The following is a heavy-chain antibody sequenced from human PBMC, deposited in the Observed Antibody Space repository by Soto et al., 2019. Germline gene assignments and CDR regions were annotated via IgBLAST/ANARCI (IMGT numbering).Heavy chain of an antibody. CDR1: GGSISSYY. CDR2: IYYSGST. J-gene: IGHJ4*02. V-gene: IGHV4-59*01. Sequence: SETLSLTCTVSGGSISSYYWSWIRQPPGKGLEWIGYIYYSGSTNYNPSLKSRVTISVDTFKNQFSLKLSSVTAADTAVYYCARIYYYDSSGPIDYCGQGTLVTVYS. CDR3: ARIYYYDSSGPIDY. D-gene: IGHD3-22*01.